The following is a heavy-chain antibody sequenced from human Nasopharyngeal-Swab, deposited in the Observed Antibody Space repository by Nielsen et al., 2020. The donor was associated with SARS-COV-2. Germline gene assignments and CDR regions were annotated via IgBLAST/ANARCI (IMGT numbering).Heavy chain of an antibody. CDR2: ISYDGSNK. D-gene: IGHD3-22*01. Sequence: GESLKISCAASGFTFSSYGMHWVRQAPGKGLEWVAVISYDGSNKYYADSVKGRFTISRDNSKNTLYLQMNSLRAEDTAVYYCAKELSARVVTPTYYFDYWGQGTLVTVSS. V-gene: IGHV3-30*18. CDR1: GFTFSSYG. J-gene: IGHJ4*02. CDR3: AKELSARVVTPTYYFDY.